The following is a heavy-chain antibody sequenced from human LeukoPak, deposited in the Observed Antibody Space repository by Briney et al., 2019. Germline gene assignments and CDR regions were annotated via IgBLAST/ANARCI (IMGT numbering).Heavy chain of an antibody. D-gene: IGHD5-24*01. V-gene: IGHV4-59*01. Sequence: PSETLSLTCTVSGGSISSYYWSWIRQPPGKGLEWIGYIYYSGSTNYNPSLKSRVTISVDTSKNQFSLKLSSVTAADTAVYCCARARWLQKYYFDYWGQGTQVTVSS. CDR3: ARARWLQKYYFDY. CDR2: IYYSGST. J-gene: IGHJ4*02. CDR1: GGSISSYY.